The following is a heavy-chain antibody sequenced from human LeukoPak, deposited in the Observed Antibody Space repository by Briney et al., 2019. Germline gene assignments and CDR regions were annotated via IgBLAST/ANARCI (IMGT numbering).Heavy chain of an antibody. V-gene: IGHV4-59*12. D-gene: IGHD5-12*01. J-gene: IGHJ4*02. CDR2: IYYSGST. Sequence: SETLSLTCTVSGGSISSYYWSWIRQPPGKGLEWIGYIYYSGSTNYNPSLKSRVTISVDTSKNQFSLKLSSVTAADTAVYYCARESGGSVVATIEPFDYWGQGTLVTVSS. CDR1: GGSISSYY. CDR3: ARESGGSVVATIEPFDY.